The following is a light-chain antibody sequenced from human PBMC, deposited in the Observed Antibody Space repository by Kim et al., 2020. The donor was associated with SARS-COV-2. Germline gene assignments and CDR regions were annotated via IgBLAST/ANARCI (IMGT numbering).Light chain of an antibody. CDR3: QVWDSSSDQLV. V-gene: IGLV3-21*04. Sequence: SYELTQPPSVSVAPGKTARITCGGNNIGGKSVHWYQQKPGQAPVLVIYYDSDRPSGIPERFSGSNSGNTATLTISRVEAGDEADYYCQVWDSSSDQLVFG. CDR1: NIGGKS. CDR2: YDS. J-gene: IGLJ3*02.